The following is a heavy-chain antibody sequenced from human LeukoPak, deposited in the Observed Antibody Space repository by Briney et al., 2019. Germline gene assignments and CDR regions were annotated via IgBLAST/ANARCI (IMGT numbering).Heavy chain of an antibody. CDR3: ASSGSYSFGNWFDR. CDR1: GGSISSYY. CDR2: IYYSGST. V-gene: IGHV4-59*01. Sequence: PSETLSLTCTVSGGSISSYYWSWVRQPPGKGLEWIGYIYYSGSTNYTPSLKSRVTISVDTSKNPFSLKLSSVTAADTAVYYCASSGSYSFGNWFDRWGQGTLVTVSS. D-gene: IGHD1-26*01. J-gene: IGHJ5*02.